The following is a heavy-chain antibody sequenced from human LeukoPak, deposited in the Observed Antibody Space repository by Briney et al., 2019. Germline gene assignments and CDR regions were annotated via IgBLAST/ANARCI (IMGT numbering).Heavy chain of an antibody. CDR2: ISSSGSTI. CDR3: ARDSPVYYDSSGYTNFDY. J-gene: IGHJ4*02. V-gene: IGHV3-11*01. Sequence: GGSLRLSCAASGFTFSDYYMSWIRQAPGKGLEWVSYISSSGSTIYYADSVKGRFTISRDNAKNSLYLQMNSLRAEDTAVYYCARDSPVYYDSSGYTNFDYWGQGTLVTVSS. CDR1: GFTFSDYY. D-gene: IGHD3-22*01.